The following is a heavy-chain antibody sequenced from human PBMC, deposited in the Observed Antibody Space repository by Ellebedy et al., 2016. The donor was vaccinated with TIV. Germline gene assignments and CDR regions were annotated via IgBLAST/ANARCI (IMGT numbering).Heavy chain of an antibody. CDR2: TYYRSKWYN. V-gene: IGHV6-1*01. J-gene: IGHJ4*02. D-gene: IGHD6-19*01. CDR1: GDSVSSNSAA. Sequence: MPSETLSLTCAISGDSVSSNSAAWNWIRQSPSRGLEWLGRTYYRSKWYNDYAVSVKSRITINPDTSKNQFSLQLNSVTPEDTAVYYCARDPEDILGGWPFDYWGQGTLVTVSS. CDR3: ARDPEDILGGWPFDY.